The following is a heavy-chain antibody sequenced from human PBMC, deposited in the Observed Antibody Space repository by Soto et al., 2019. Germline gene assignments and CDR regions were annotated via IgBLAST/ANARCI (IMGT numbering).Heavy chain of an antibody. J-gene: IGHJ6*03. V-gene: IGHV4-59*01. CDR3: ARVGSASGVYYYYYYMDV. CDR2: IYYSGST. CDR1: GGSIRSYY. D-gene: IGHD2-15*01. Sequence: SETLSLTCTVAGGSIRSYYWSWIRQPPGKGLEWIGYIYYSGSTNYNPSLKSRVTISVDTSKNQFSLKLSSVTAADTAVYYCARVGSASGVYYYYYYMDVWGKGTTVTVSS.